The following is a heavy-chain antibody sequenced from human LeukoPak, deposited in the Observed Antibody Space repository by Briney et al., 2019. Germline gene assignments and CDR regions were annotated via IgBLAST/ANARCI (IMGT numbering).Heavy chain of an antibody. Sequence: SETLSLTCTVSGGSISSGDYYWSWIRQPPGKGLEWIGYIYYSGSTYYNPSLKSRVTISVDTSKNQFSLKLSSVTAADTAVYYCARGPAGVRRAFDIWGQGTMVTVSS. CDR1: GGSISSGDYY. V-gene: IGHV4-30-4*01. CDR3: ARGPAGVRRAFDI. J-gene: IGHJ3*02. CDR2: IYYSGST.